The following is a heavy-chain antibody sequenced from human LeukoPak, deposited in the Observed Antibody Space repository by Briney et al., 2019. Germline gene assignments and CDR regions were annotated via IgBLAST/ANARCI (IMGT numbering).Heavy chain of an antibody. Sequence: AAVKVSCKASGYTFTSYYMHSVRQPPGQGLEWMGIINPTCRTTSYAQKFQGRVTMTRDTSTSTVYMELSSLRSEDTAVYYCARSPSGYCTDTSCYNNYSHYHMDVWGKGTTVTVSS. CDR1: GYTFTSYY. J-gene: IGHJ6*03. D-gene: IGHD2-2*02. V-gene: IGHV1-46*01. CDR2: INPTCRTT. CDR3: ARSPSGYCTDTSCYNNYSHYHMDV.